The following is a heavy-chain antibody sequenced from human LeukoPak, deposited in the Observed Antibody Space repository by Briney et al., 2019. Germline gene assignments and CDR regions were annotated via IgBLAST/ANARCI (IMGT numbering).Heavy chain of an antibody. Sequence: PSETLSLTCAVYGGFFSGYYWSWIRQPPGKGLEWIGEINHSGSANYNPSLKSRVTISVDTSKNQFSLKLSSVTAADTAVYYCATGGLRGYSYGYRFDYWGQGTLVTVSS. CDR2: INHSGSA. D-gene: IGHD5-18*01. CDR1: GGFFSGYY. CDR3: ATGGLRGYSYGYRFDY. V-gene: IGHV4-34*01. J-gene: IGHJ4*02.